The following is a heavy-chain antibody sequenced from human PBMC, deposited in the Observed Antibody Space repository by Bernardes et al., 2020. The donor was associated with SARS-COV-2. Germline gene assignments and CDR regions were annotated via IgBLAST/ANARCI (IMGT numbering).Heavy chain of an antibody. D-gene: IGHD4-17*01. CDR3: ARGQTYGHYLEPFDY. CDR2: ISSSSSYI. V-gene: IGHV3-21*01. CDR1: GFTFSSYS. Sequence: GGSLRLSCAASGFTFSSYSMNWVRQAPGKGLESVSSISSSSSYIYYADSVKGRFTISRDNAKNSLYLQMNSLRAEDTAVYYCARGQTYGHYLEPFDYWGQGTLVTVSS. J-gene: IGHJ4*02.